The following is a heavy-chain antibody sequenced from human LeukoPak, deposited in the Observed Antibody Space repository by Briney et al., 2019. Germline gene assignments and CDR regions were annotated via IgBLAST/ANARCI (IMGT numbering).Heavy chain of an antibody. V-gene: IGHV3-48*03. CDR3: AELGITMIGGV. CDR1: GFTFNSYE. CDR2: ISSSGSTI. Sequence: GGSLRLSCAASGFTFNSYEMNWVRQAPGKGLEWVSCISSSGSTIYYADSVKGRFTISRGNAKNSLYLQMNSLRAEDTAVYYCAELGITMIGGVWGKGTTVTISS. J-gene: IGHJ6*04. D-gene: IGHD3-10*02.